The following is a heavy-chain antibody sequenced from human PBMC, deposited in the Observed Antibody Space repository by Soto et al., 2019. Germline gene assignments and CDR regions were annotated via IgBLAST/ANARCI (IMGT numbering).Heavy chain of an antibody. CDR3: AKALAAAGRPADFDY. J-gene: IGHJ4*02. V-gene: IGHV3-9*01. Sequence: ESGGGLVQPGRSLRLSCAASGFTFDDYAMHWVRQAPGKGLEWVSGISWNSGSIGYADSVKGRFTISRDNAKNSLYLQMNSLRAEDTALYYCAKALAAAGRPADFDYWGQGTLVTVSS. CDR1: GFTFDDYA. D-gene: IGHD6-13*01. CDR2: ISWNSGSI.